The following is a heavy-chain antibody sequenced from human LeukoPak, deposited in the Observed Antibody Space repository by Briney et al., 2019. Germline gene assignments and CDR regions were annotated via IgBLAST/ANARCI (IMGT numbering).Heavy chain of an antibody. Sequence: GESLKISCKGSGYSFTNYWIGWVRQMPGKGLEWTGIIHPGDSDTRYSPSFQGQVTISADKSISTAYLQWGSLRASDSAMYYCALKSRGYCSGGRCYIGYWGQGTLVTVSS. V-gene: IGHV5-51*01. J-gene: IGHJ4*02. D-gene: IGHD2-15*01. CDR1: GYSFTNYW. CDR3: ALKSRGYCSGGRCYIGY. CDR2: IHPGDSDT.